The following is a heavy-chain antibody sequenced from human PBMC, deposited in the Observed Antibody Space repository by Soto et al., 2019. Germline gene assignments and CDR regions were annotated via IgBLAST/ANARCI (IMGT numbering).Heavy chain of an antibody. Sequence: EVQLVESGGGLVQPGGSLRLSCAASGFTFSSYWMHWVRQAPGKGLVWVSRINSDGSSTSYADSVKGRFTISRDNAKNTLYLQMNSLRAEDTAVYYCAREVLRSYNYYYDGMDVWGQGTTVTVSS. CDR2: INSDGSST. V-gene: IGHV3-74*01. J-gene: IGHJ6*02. CDR3: AREVLRSYNYYYDGMDV. D-gene: IGHD1-26*01. CDR1: GFTFSSYW.